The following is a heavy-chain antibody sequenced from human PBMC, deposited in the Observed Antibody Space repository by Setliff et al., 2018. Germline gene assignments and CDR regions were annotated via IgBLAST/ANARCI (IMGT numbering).Heavy chain of an antibody. CDR1: GGSFSTSSDY. D-gene: IGHD2-8*01. CDR3: AREDGPNYYYYYMDI. CDR2: INYSGRN. Sequence: SLTCNVSGGSFSTSSDYWGWIRQPPGKGLEWIGSINYSGRNHYNPSLKSRVTIFADTSKNQFSLLLNSVTAADTAVYYCAREDGPNYYYYYMDIWGKGTTVTVSS. V-gene: IGHV4-39*02. J-gene: IGHJ6*03.